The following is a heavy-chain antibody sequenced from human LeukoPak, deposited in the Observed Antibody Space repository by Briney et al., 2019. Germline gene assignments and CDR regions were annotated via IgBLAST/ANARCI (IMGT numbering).Heavy chain of an antibody. CDR2: ISSSGSTI. J-gene: IGHJ4*02. CDR3: ARAKDPGYSYGSVDY. D-gene: IGHD5-18*01. Sequence: GGSLRLSCAASGFTFSDYYMSWIRQAPRKGLEWVSYISSSGSTIYYADSVKGRFTISRDNAKNSLYLQMNSLRAEDTALYYCARAKDPGYSYGSVDYWGQGTLVTVSS. CDR1: GFTFSDYY. V-gene: IGHV3-11*04.